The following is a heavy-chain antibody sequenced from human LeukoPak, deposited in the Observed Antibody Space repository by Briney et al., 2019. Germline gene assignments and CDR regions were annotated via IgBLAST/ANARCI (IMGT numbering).Heavy chain of an antibody. J-gene: IGHJ4*02. D-gene: IGHD6-19*01. V-gene: IGHV1-3*01. CDR2: INAGNGNT. CDR3: ARDAALAVAGFTFDY. Sequence: ASVKVSCKASGYTFTSYAMHWVRQAPGQRLEWMGWINAGNGNTKYSQKFQGRVTMTRDTSTSTVYMELSSLRSEDTAVYYCARDAALAVAGFTFDYWGQGTLVTVSS. CDR1: GYTFTSYA.